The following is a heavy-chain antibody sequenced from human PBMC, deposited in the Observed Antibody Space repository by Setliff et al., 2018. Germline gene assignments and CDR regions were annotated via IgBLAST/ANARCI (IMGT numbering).Heavy chain of an antibody. CDR2: IYIGGSA. D-gene: IGHD1-26*01. Sequence: PSETLSLTCTVSGGSISSYYWSWIRQPAGKGLEWIGHIYIGGSANYNPSLKSRVTMSVDTSKNQFSLKLSSVTAADTAVYYCARGEGGSYLGAYYYYYMDVWGQGTTVTVSS. CDR3: ARGEGGSYLGAYYYYYMDV. V-gene: IGHV4-4*07. J-gene: IGHJ6*03. CDR1: GGSISSYY.